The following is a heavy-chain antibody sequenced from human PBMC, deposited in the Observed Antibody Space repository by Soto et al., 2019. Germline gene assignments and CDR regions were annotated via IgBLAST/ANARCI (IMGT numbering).Heavy chain of an antibody. CDR2: IYYSGST. CDR1: GGSSSSGDGY. Sequence: SEALSLACTVSGGSSSSGDGYWSWIRQPPGKGLEWIGYIYYSGSTYYNPSLKSRVTISVDTSKNQFSLKLSSVTAADTAVYYCARDPPGYGMDVWGQGTTVTVSS. CDR3: ARDPPGYGMDV. V-gene: IGHV4-30-4*01. J-gene: IGHJ6*02.